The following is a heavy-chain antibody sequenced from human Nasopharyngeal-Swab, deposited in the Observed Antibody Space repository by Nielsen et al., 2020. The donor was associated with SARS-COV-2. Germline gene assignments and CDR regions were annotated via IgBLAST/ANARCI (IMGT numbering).Heavy chain of an antibody. V-gene: IGHV4-39*07. D-gene: IGHD3/OR15-3a*01. J-gene: IGHJ5*02. Sequence: SETLSLTCTVSGGSISSSSYYWGWIRQPPGKGLEWIGSIYYSGSTNYNPSLKSRVTISVDTSKNQFSLKLSSVTAADTAVYYCARGWTTNNWFDPWGQGTLVTVSS. CDR2: IYYSGST. CDR3: ARGWTTNNWFDP. CDR1: GGSISSSSYY.